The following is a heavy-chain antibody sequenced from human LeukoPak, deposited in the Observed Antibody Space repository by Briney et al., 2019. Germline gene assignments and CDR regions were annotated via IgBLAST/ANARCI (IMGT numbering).Heavy chain of an antibody. D-gene: IGHD3-22*01. Sequence: PGGSLRLSCAASGFTFSSYSMNWVRQAPGKGLEWVSAISGSGGSTYYADSVKGRFTISRDNSKNTLYLQMNSLRAEDTAVYYCARELTPDYYDSSGYIDYWGQGTLVTVSS. CDR3: ARELTPDYYDSSGYIDY. CDR2: ISGSGGST. CDR1: GFTFSSYS. J-gene: IGHJ4*02. V-gene: IGHV3-23*01.